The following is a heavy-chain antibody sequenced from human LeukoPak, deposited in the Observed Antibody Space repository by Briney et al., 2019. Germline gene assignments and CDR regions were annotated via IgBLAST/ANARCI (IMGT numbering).Heavy chain of an antibody. CDR2: ISGSGGST. CDR3: AKPDSSGYIGGDAFDI. J-gene: IGHJ3*02. CDR1: GFTFSSYA. V-gene: IGHV3-23*01. D-gene: IGHD3-22*01. Sequence: GGSLRLSCAASGFTFSSYAMSWVRQAPGKGLEWVSAISGSGGSTYYADSVKGRFTISRDNSKNTLYLQMNSLRAEDTAVYYCAKPDSSGYIGGDAFDIWGQGTMVTVSS.